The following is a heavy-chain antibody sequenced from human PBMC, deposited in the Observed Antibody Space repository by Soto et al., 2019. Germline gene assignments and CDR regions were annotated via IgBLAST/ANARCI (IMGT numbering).Heavy chain of an antibody. Sequence: ASVKVSCKASGYTFTSYVISWVRQAPGKGLEWMGGFDPEDGETIYAQKFQGRVTMTEDTSTDTAYMELSSLRSEDTAVYYCATGGSPPTYYYDSSGYIGWGQGTLVTVSS. J-gene: IGHJ4*02. CDR1: GYTFTSYV. D-gene: IGHD3-22*01. V-gene: IGHV1-24*01. CDR3: ATGGSPPTYYYDSSGYIG. CDR2: FDPEDGET.